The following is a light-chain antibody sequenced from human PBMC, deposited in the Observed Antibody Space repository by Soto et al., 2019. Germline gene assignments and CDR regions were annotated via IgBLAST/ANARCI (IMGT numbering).Light chain of an antibody. CDR3: QQYGSSPLT. J-gene: IGKJ4*01. V-gene: IGKV3-20*01. CDR2: GAS. Sequence: EIVLTQSPGTLSLSPGERATLSCRASQSVSSSYLAWYQQKPGQAPRLLIYGASSRATGIPDRFSGSGSGTDFTLTISRLETEDCAVYYCQQYGSSPLTFGGGTKVEIK. CDR1: QSVSSSY.